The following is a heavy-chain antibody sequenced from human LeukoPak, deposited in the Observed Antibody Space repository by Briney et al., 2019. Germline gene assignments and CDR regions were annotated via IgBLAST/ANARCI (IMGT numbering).Heavy chain of an antibody. CDR1: GFTFSSYW. CDR2: INSDGSST. V-gene: IGHV3-74*01. Sequence: GGSLRLSCAASGFTFSSYWMHWVRQAPGKGLVWVSRINSDGSSTSYADSVKGRFTISRDNAKNTLYLQMNSLRAEDTAVYYCARDHIVVVPAANYGMDVWGQGTTVTVSS. D-gene: IGHD2-2*01. CDR3: ARDHIVVVPAANYGMDV. J-gene: IGHJ6*02.